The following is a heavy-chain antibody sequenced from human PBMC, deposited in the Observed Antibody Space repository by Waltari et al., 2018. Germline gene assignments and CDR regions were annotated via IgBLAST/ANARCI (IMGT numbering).Heavy chain of an antibody. J-gene: IGHJ6*02. D-gene: IGHD6-6*01. CDR1: GYTFTGYY. V-gene: IGHV1-2*02. Sequence: QVQLVQSGAEVKKPGASVKVSCKAAGYTFTGYYIHGLRPAPGQVPELMGWIHPNSGGTYYTQKFQGRVTMTRDTSVSTAYMELSRLSSDDTAIYYCARPGTTTRPAYGLDVWGQGTTVTVSS. CDR2: IHPNSGGT. CDR3: ARPGTTTRPAYGLDV.